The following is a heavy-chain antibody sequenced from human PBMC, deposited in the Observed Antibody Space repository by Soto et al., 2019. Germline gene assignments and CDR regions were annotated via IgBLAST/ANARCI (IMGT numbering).Heavy chain of an antibody. CDR2: ISSSGGAI. D-gene: IGHD6-13*01. J-gene: IGHJ6*02. CDR1: GVIFSGYT. CDR3: ARDHGGSTWFVGVYYFFGLDV. V-gene: IGHV3-48*02. Sequence: GGSLRLSCAASGVIFSGYTMTWVRQAPGRGLEFVSHISSSGGAIFYAESVKGRLTVSRDNAKNSLYLQMTSLRDDDTAVYFCARDHGGSTWFVGVYYFFGLDVWGQGTAVTVSS.